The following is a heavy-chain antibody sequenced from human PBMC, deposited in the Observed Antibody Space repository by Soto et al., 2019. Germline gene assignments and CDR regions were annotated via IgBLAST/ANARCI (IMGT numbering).Heavy chain of an antibody. V-gene: IGHV3-11*01. J-gene: IGHJ6*02. CDR1: GFTFIDFY. CDR3: ARDMRLYGMDV. CDR2: ISSGGETK. Sequence: GGSLRLSCAASGFTFIDFYMAWIRQSPGKGLEWISSISSGGETKYCADSVKGRFTISRDNTENSLYLQMNSLRADDTAVYFCARDMRLYGMDVWGQGTTVTVSS. D-gene: IGHD6-25*01.